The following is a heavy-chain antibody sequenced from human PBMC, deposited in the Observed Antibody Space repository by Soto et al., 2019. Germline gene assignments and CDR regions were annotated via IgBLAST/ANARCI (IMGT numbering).Heavy chain of an antibody. J-gene: IGHJ6*02. V-gene: IGHV4-59*01. Sequence: SETLSLHCPVSGGSMSSYYWSGIRRPPGKGLEGIGYIYYSGSTNYNPSLKSRVTISVDTSKNQFSLKLSSVTAADTAVYYCARDSVGGYSGYDHYYYYYGMDVWGQGTTVTAP. CDR3: ARDSVGGYSGYDHYYYYYGMDV. CDR1: GGSMSSYY. D-gene: IGHD5-12*01. CDR2: IYYSGST.